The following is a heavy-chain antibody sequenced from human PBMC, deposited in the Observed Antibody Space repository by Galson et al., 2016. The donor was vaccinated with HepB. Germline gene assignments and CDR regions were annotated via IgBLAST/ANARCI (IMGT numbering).Heavy chain of an antibody. Sequence: SLRLSCAASGFTFGGYGMHWVRQTPGKGLEWVAFTRHDGSKKYYADSVKGRFTISRDNSKNTLYLQLNSLRAEDTALYYCAIDPPDESRGYYSLYYWGQGTLVTVSS. J-gene: IGHJ4*02. CDR3: AIDPPDESRGYYSLYY. V-gene: IGHV3-30*02. D-gene: IGHD3-22*01. CDR1: GFTFGGYG. CDR2: TRHDGSKK.